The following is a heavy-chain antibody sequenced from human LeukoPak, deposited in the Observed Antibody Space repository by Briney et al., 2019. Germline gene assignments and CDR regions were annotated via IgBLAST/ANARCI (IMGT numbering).Heavy chain of an antibody. V-gene: IGHV4-34*01. Sequence: PSETLSLTCAVYGGSFSGYYWSWIRQPPGKGLEWIGEINHSGSTNYNPSLKSRVTISVDTSKNQFSLKLSSVTAADTAVYYCARRGGISGVGAGPFDIWGQGTMVTVSS. D-gene: IGHD4-23*01. CDR1: GGSFSGYY. CDR2: INHSGST. CDR3: ARRGGISGVGAGPFDI. J-gene: IGHJ3*02.